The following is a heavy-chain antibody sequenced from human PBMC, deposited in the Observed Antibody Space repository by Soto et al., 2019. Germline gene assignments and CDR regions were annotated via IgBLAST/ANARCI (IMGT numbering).Heavy chain of an antibody. CDR3: ARDLVGATFGRYGLDV. CDR2: IIPHNGDT. J-gene: IGHJ6*02. CDR1: GYTFSNYC. V-gene: IGHV1-18*04. Sequence: ASVKVSCKASGYTFSNYCITWVLQAPGEGLEWMGWIIPHNGDTKYAQRLQGRVTMTADTSTSTAYMELRSLSSDDTAVFYCARDLVGATFGRYGLDVWGQGTTVTVSS. D-gene: IGHD1-26*01.